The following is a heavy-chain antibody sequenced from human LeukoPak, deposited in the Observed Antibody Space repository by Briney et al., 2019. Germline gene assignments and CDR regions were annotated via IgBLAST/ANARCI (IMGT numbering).Heavy chain of an antibody. J-gene: IGHJ4*02. CDR1: GFTFSSYS. Sequence: GGSLRLSCAASGFTFSSYSMNWVRRAPGKGLEWVSSISSSSSYIYYADSVKGRCTISRDNAKNSLYLQMNGLRAEDTAVYYCARGDFDYWGQGTLVTVSS. CDR3: ARGDFDY. D-gene: IGHD3-16*01. V-gene: IGHV3-21*01. CDR2: ISSSSSYI.